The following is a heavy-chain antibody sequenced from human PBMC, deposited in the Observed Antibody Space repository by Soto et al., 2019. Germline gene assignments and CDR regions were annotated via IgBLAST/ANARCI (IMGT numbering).Heavy chain of an antibody. Sequence: EVQLVESGGGLVQPGGSLRLSCAASGFTFSSYSMNWVHQAPGQGLEWVSYISSSSSTIYYADSVKGRFTISRDNAKNSLYVQMNSLRAEDTAVYYCAREEGLLNWFDPWCQETLVTVSS. CDR1: GFTFSSYS. CDR2: ISSSSSTI. V-gene: IGHV3-48*01. J-gene: IGHJ5*02. CDR3: AREEGLLNWFDP.